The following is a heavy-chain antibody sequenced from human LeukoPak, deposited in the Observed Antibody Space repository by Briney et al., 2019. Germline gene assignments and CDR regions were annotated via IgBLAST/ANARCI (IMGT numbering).Heavy chain of an antibody. CDR1: GYTFTNYY. J-gene: IGHJ5*02. V-gene: IGHV1-46*01. CDR3: ARDRSSSRWRWFDP. D-gene: IGHD6-13*01. Sequence: ASVKVSCKASGYTFTNYYIHWVRQAPGQGLKWMGIINPTGGSASYAQKFQGRVSMTSDTSTSTLYLELSSLRSEDTAVYYCARDRSSSRWRWFDPWGQGTLVTVSS. CDR2: INPTGGSA.